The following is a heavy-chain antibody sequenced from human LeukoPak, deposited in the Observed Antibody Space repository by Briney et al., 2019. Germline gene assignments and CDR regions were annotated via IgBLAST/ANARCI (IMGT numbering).Heavy chain of an antibody. J-gene: IGHJ3*02. Sequence: PGGSLRLSCAASGFTFSSYAMSWVRQAPGKGLEWVSAISGSADNTYYANSVKGRFTISRDNSKNTLYMKMNRLRAEDTAVYYCAKEMDTRPSDAFDIWGQGTMVTVSS. V-gene: IGHV3-23*01. CDR2: ISGSADNT. CDR1: GFTFSSYA. D-gene: IGHD5-18*01. CDR3: AKEMDTRPSDAFDI.